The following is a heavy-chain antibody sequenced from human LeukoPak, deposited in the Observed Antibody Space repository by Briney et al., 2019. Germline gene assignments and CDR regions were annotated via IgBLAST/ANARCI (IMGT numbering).Heavy chain of an antibody. J-gene: IGHJ4*02. V-gene: IGHV4-4*07. CDR3: ARNGGYYGDYMQPFDY. CDR1: GGSISSYY. D-gene: IGHD4-17*01. Sequence: SETLSLSCTVSGGSISSYYWSWIRQPAGKGLEWIGRIYSSGGTNYNPSLKSRVTMSVDTSKNQFSLKLSSVTAADTAVYYCARNGGYYGDYMQPFDYWGQGTLVTVSS. CDR2: IYSSGGT.